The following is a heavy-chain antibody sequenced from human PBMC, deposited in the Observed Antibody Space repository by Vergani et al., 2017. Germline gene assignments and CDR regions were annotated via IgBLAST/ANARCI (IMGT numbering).Heavy chain of an antibody. D-gene: IGHD4-23*01. V-gene: IGHV1-46*03. J-gene: IGHJ4*02. Sequence: QVQLVQSGAEVKKPGSSVKVSCMPSGYTFTSYHIHWVRQAPGQGLEWMGIINPSGSSTSYAQKFQVRVTMTRDTSTSTVYMDLSSLRSEDTAVYYCARGGRYGGKFDYWGQGTLVTVSS. CDR1: GYTFTSYH. CDR2: INPSGSST. CDR3: ARGGRYGGKFDY.